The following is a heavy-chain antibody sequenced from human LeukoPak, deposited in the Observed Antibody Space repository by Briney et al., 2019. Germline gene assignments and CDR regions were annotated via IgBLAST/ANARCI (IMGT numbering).Heavy chain of an antibody. CDR2: IYHSGST. CDR3: ARHIASSWYEGSAFDI. V-gene: IGHV4-4*02. CDR1: GGSISSSNW. J-gene: IGHJ3*02. Sequence: SGTLSLTCAVSGGSISSSNWWSWVRQPPGKGLEWIGEIYHSGSTNYNPSLKSRVTISVDTSKNQFSLKLSSVTAADTAVYYCARHIASSWYEGSAFDIWGQGTMVTVSS. D-gene: IGHD6-13*01.